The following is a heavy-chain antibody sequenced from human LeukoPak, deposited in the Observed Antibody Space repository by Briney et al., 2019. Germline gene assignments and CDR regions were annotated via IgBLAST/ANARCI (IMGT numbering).Heavy chain of an antibody. CDR3: VVITLGG. D-gene: IGHD3-16*01. Sequence: PGGSLRLSCAASGFTFHDFAMHWVRQAPGKGLEWVAFIRFDGGIKYYADSVKGRFTISRDNSKNTLYLQMNSLRPEDTALYYGVVITLGGWGQGTLVTVSS. CDR2: IRFDGGIK. CDR1: GFTFHDFA. J-gene: IGHJ4*02. V-gene: IGHV3-30*02.